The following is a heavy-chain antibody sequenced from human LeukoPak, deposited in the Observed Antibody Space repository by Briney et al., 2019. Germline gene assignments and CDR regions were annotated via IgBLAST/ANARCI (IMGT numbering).Heavy chain of an antibody. CDR1: GFTFSSYS. J-gene: IGHJ4*02. CDR3: ARSSGWYRRRYSDY. CDR2: ISSSSSYI. Sequence: GGSLRLSCAASGFTFSSYSMNWVRQAPGKGLEWVSSISSSSSYIYYADSVKGRFTISRDNAKNSLYLQMNSLRAEDTAVYYCARSSGWYRRRYSDYWGQGTLVTVSS. D-gene: IGHD6-19*01. V-gene: IGHV3-21*01.